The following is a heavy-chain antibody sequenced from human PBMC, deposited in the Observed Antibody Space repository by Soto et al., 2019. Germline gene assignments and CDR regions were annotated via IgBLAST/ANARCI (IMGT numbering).Heavy chain of an antibody. CDR3: GRHPYGDYAIMDV. D-gene: IGHD4-17*01. Sequence: GVPLKICCQCAEGSFTSYWSSLVRPMPGKGLEWMGRIDPSDSYTRYSPSFQGQVTMSADKSISTAYLQWSSLKASDTAMYCCGRHPYGDYAIMDVWVQGTKVTVSS. CDR2: IDPSDSYT. J-gene: IGHJ6*02. V-gene: IGHV5-10-1*04. CDR1: EGSFTSYW.